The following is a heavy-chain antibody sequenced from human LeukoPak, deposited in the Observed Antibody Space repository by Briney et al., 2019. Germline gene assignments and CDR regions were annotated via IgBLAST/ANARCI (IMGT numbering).Heavy chain of an antibody. V-gene: IGHV3-23*01. Sequence: GGSLRLSCAASGFTFSSYYMHWVRQAPGKGLEWVSGINGRGETTVYAASVEGRFTISRDNSKNTLYLQLNSLRVEDTAVYFCAKDQGSGHGSYTWGTFDYWGLGSLVTVFS. CDR2: INGRGETT. J-gene: IGHJ4*01. D-gene: IGHD3-3*01. CDR1: GFTFSSYY. CDR3: AKDQGSGHGSYTWGTFDY.